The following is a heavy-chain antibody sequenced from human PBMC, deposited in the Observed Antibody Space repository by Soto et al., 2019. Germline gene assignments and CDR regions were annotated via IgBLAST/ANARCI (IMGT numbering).Heavy chain of an antibody. Sequence: PSETLSLTCAVYGVSFHGYDWSWIRQPPGKGLEWGGEIHQTGSANYTPTFQSRASISVDTSKNQMSLQLSSVSAADTAVYYSAKATPAAYYDSGAFSSSGPWGQGTLVTVSS. CDR3: AKATPAAYYDSGAFSSSGP. CDR2: IHQTGSA. V-gene: IGHV4-34*01. CDR1: GVSFHGYD. D-gene: IGHD3-16*01. J-gene: IGHJ5*02.